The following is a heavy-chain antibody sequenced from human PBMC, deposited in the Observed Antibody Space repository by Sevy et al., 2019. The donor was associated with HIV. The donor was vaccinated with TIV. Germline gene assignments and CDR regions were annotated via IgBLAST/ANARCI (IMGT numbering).Heavy chain of an antibody. CDR3: AKGSRSVITFDY. D-gene: IGHD4-17*01. CDR1: GFTFSSYA. Sequence: GGSLRLSCAASGFTFSSYAMSWVRQAPGKGLEWVSAISGSGGSTYYANSVKGRFTISRDNSKNTLYLQMNSLRAEDTAVYYCAKGSRSVITFDYWGQGTLVTVSS. V-gene: IGHV3-23*01. J-gene: IGHJ4*02. CDR2: ISGSGGST.